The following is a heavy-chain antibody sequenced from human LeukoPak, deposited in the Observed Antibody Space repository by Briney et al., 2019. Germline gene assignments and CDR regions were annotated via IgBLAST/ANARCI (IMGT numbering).Heavy chain of an antibody. CDR3: AKTSNHPGESGGDSL. J-gene: IGHJ4*02. CDR1: GFTFSRFA. V-gene: IGHV3-23*01. D-gene: IGHD2-21*01. CDR2: ISGAADFT. Sequence: GGSLRLSCAASGFTFSRFAMSWVRQAPGKGLEWVSTISGAADFTYYADSVKGRFTISRDNSENTLYMQMSSLRAEDTAVYYCAKTSNHPGESGGDSLWGQGTLVTVSS.